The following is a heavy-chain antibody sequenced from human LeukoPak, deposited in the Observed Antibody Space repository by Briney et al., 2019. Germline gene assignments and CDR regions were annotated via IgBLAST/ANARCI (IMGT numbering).Heavy chain of an antibody. Sequence: PGGSLRLSCAASGFTFGSYAMHWVRQAPGKGLEWVAVISYDGSNKYYADSVKGRFTISRDNSKNTLYLQMNSLRAEDTAVYYCARGRRMGASLVDYWGQGTLVTVSS. V-gene: IGHV3-30*04. CDR1: GFTFGSYA. D-gene: IGHD1-26*01. CDR2: ISYDGSNK. J-gene: IGHJ4*02. CDR3: ARGRRMGASLVDY.